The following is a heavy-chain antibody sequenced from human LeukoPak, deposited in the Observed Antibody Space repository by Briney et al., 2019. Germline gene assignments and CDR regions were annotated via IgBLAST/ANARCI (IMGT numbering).Heavy chain of an antibody. CDR3: AKVGRVTMIVVVRVDAFDI. V-gene: IGHV3-23*01. Sequence: GGSLRLSCAASGFTFSSYAMSWVRQAPGKGLEWVSAISGSGGSTYYADSVKGRFTISRDNSKNTLYLQMNSLRAEDTAVYYCAKVGRVTMIVVVRVDAFDIWGQGTMVTVSS. CDR2: ISGSGGST. J-gene: IGHJ3*02. D-gene: IGHD3-22*01. CDR1: GFTFSSYA.